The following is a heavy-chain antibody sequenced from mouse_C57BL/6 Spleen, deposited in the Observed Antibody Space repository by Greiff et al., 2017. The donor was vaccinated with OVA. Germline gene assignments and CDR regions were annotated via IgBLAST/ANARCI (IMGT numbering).Heavy chain of an antibody. CDR2: INPNNGGT. D-gene: IGHD1-1*01. Sequence: VQLKQSGPELVKPGASVKMSCKASGYTFTDYNMHWVKQSHGKSLEWIGYINPNNGGTSYNQKFKGKATLTVNKSSSTAYMELRSLTSEDSAVYYCARSPFYGLDYWGQGTTLTVSS. J-gene: IGHJ2*01. CDR3: ARSPFYGLDY. CDR1: GYTFTDYN. V-gene: IGHV1-22*01.